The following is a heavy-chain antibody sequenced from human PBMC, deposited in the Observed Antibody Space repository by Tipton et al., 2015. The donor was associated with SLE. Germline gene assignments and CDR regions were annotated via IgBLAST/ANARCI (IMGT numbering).Heavy chain of an antibody. CDR3: AKDALPYFDY. CDR2: IWYDGSNK. J-gene: IGHJ4*02. Sequence: SLRLSCAASGFMFSSYAMRWVRQAPGKGLEWVAVIWYDGSNKYYADSVKGRFTISRDNSKNTLYLQMNSLRAEDTAVYYCAKDALPYFDYWGQGTLVTVSS. V-gene: IGHV3-33*06. CDR1: GFMFSSYA. D-gene: IGHD1-26*01.